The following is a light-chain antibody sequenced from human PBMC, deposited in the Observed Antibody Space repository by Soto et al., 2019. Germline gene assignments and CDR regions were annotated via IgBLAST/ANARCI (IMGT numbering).Light chain of an antibody. CDR2: DVS. CDR1: SSDVGGYNY. J-gene: IGLJ1*01. Sequence: HSVLTQPASLSGPPGQTLTISCTVTSSDVGGYNYVSWYQQHPGKAPKLMIYDVSNRPSGVSSRFSGSKSGNTASLTISGLQAEDEADYYCSSYTGSSTPYVFGTGTKVTVL. CDR3: SSYTGSSTPYV. V-gene: IGLV2-14*01.